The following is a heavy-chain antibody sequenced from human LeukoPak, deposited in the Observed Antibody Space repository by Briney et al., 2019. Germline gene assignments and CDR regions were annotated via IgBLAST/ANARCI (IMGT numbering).Heavy chain of an antibody. J-gene: IGHJ3*02. CDR1: GYTFTGYY. CDR2: INPNSGGT. V-gene: IGHV1-2*02. Sequence: ASVKVSCMASGYTFTGYYMHWVRQAPGQGLEWMGWINPNSGGTNYAQKFQGRVTMTRDTSISTAYMELSRLRSDDTAVYYCATMVARGGYCSSSSCYGGFDIWGQGTMVTVSS. D-gene: IGHD2-2*03. CDR3: ATMVARGGYCSSSSCYGGFDI.